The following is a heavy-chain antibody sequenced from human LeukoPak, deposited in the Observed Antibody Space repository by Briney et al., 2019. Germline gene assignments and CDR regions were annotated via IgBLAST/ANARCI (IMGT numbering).Heavy chain of an antibody. CDR1: GCSISSGYY. D-gene: IGHD6-19*01. CDR3: AATHTNSLSIAVLGY. J-gene: IGHJ4*02. CDR2: IYHSGST. Sequence: SETLSLTCAVSGCSISSGYYWGWIRQPPGKGLEWTGSIYHSGSTYYNPSLKSRVTISVDTSKNQFSLKLSSVTAADTAVYYCAATHTNSLSIAVLGYWGQGTLVTVSS. V-gene: IGHV4-38-2*01.